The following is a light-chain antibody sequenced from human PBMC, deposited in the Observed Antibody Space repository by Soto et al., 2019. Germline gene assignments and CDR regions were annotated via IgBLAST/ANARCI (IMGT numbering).Light chain of an antibody. Sequence: QSVLTQPASVSGSPGQSITISCTGTSSDVGTYNLVSWYQQHPGKAPELIIYEDTKRPSGVSNRFSGSKSGNTASLTISGLQAGDEADYHCCSYAGSNTFVIFGGGTKLTVL. CDR1: SSDVGTYNL. CDR2: EDT. J-gene: IGLJ2*01. CDR3: CSYAGSNTFVI. V-gene: IGLV2-23*02.